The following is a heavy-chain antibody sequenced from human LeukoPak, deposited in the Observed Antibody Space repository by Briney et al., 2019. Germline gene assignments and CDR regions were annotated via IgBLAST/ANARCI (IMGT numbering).Heavy chain of an antibody. CDR1: GYTFTGYY. D-gene: IGHD6-19*01. CDR2: INPNSGGT. J-gene: IGHJ6*02. Sequence: ASVKVSFKASGYTFTGYYMHWVRQAPAQGLEWMGWINPNSGGTKYAQKFQGWVTMTRDTSISTAYMELSRLRSDDTALYYCAKDYVLAGTRNYCYYGMDVGGQGTTVTVSS. CDR3: AKDYVLAGTRNYCYYGMDV. V-gene: IGHV1-2*04.